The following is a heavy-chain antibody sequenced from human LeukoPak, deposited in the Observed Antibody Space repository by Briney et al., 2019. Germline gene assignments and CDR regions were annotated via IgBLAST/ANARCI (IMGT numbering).Heavy chain of an antibody. V-gene: IGHV1-18*01. CDR3: ARGGDYYGSGSYYTGLDY. D-gene: IGHD3-10*01. CDR1: GYTFTNYG. CDR2: TSAYNGNT. J-gene: IGHJ4*02. Sequence: ASVKVSCKASGYTFTNYGVSWLRQAPGQGLEWMGWTSAYNGNTNYVQKLQGRVTMTTDTSTSTAYMELRSLRSDDTAVYYCARGGDYYGSGSYYTGLDYWGQGTLVTVSS.